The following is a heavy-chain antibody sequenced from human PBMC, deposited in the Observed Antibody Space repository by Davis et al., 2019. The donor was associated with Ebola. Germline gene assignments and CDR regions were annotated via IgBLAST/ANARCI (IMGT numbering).Heavy chain of an antibody. CDR1: GGTFSSYT. CDR3: ARTDGYNAYYYYGMDV. Sequence: SVKVSCKASGGTFSSYTISCVRQAPGQGLEWMGRIIPILGIANYAQKFQGRVTITADKSTSTAYMELSSLRSEDTAVYYCARTDGYNAYYYYGMDVWGQGTTVTVSS. CDR2: IIPILGIA. V-gene: IGHV1-69*02. J-gene: IGHJ6*02. D-gene: IGHD5-24*01.